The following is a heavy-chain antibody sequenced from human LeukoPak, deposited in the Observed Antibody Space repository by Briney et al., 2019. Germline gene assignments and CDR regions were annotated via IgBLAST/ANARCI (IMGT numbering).Heavy chain of an antibody. CDR2: ISSSGKTI. J-gene: IGHJ4*02. Sequence: PGGSLRLSCEASGFPLSSYEMNWVRQAPGKGLEWVSYISSSGKTIYYADSTKGRFTVSRDNAKNSLYLQMNSLRAEDTAVYYCATTSIAAAVPGCFDYWGQGTLVTVFS. D-gene: IGHD6-13*01. CDR1: GFPLSSYE. V-gene: IGHV3-48*03. CDR3: ATTSIAAAVPGCFDY.